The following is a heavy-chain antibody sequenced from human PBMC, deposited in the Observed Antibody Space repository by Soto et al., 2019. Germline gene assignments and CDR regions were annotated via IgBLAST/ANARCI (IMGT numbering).Heavy chain of an antibody. Sequence: GGSLRLSCAASGFTFSNAWMSWVRQAPGKGLEWVGRIKSKTDGGTTDYAAPVKGRFTISRDDSKNTLYLQMNSLRAEDTAVYYCARDRPALRFLEPQGVYYYYYGMDVWGQGTTVTVSS. CDR3: ARDRPALRFLEPQGVYYYYYGMDV. J-gene: IGHJ6*02. D-gene: IGHD3-3*01. CDR2: IKSKTDGGTT. V-gene: IGHV3-15*01. CDR1: GFTFSNAW.